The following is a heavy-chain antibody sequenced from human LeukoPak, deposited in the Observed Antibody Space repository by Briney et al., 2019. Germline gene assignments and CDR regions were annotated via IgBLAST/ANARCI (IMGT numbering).Heavy chain of an antibody. D-gene: IGHD4-17*01. CDR3: AARRPHYGDYVY. CDR2: IDGGGGDP. J-gene: IGHJ4*02. CDR1: GFTFSDYA. Sequence: GSLRLSCEASGFTFSDYAMSWVRQAPGKGLEWVSSIDGGGGDPWYANSAKGRFTVSRDNSGNTLYLQMTALRAEDTAVYYCAARRPHYGDYVYWGLGTLVTVSS. V-gene: IGHV3-23*01.